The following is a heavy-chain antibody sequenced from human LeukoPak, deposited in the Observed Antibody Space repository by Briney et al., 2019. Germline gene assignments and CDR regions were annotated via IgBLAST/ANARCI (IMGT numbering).Heavy chain of an antibody. CDR1: GYSFTSYW. J-gene: IGHJ4*02. CDR3: ARAMLDDSSGYYLDY. D-gene: IGHD3-22*01. CDR2: IYPGDSDT. Sequence: GESLKISCKGSGYSFTSYWIGWVRQMPGKGLEWMGIIYPGDSDTRYSPSFQGQVTVSADKSISTAYLQWSSLKASDTAMYYCARAMLDDSSGYYLDYWGQGTLVTVSS. V-gene: IGHV5-51*01.